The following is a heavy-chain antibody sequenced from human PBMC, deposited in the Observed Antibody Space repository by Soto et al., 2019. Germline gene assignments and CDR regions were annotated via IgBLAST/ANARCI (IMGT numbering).Heavy chain of an antibody. CDR3: ARVRVVVPAATGNYYGMDV. V-gene: IGHV1-2*04. Sequence: QVQLVQSGAEVKKPGASVKVSCKASGYTFTGYYMHWVRQAPGQGLEWMGWINPNSGGTNYAQKFQGWVTMTRDTSISTAYMELSRLRSDDTAVYYCARVRVVVPAATGNYYGMDVWGQGTTVTVSS. D-gene: IGHD2-2*01. CDR1: GYTFTGYY. J-gene: IGHJ6*02. CDR2: INPNSGGT.